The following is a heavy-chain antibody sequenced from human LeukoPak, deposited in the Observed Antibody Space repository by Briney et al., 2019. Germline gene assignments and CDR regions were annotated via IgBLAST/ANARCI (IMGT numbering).Heavy chain of an antibody. D-gene: IGHD6-13*01. Sequence: GSLRLSCAASGFTFSSSGMSWVRQAPGKGLEWVSSITYSGGSTYYADSVKGRFTISRDNSRNTLYLQMHSLRAEDTAVYYCANDRAYISSWYGCSTPWGQGTLATVSS. V-gene: IGHV3-23*01. J-gene: IGHJ5*02. CDR3: ANDRAYISSWYGCSTP. CDR1: GFTFSSSG. CDR2: ITYSGGST.